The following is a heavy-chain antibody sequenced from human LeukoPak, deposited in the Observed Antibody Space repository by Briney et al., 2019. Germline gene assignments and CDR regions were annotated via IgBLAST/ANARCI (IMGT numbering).Heavy chain of an antibody. Sequence: GASVKVSCKASGYTFTGYYIHWVRQAPGQGLEWMGWIKPNSGGTNYAQKFQGRVTMTRDTSISTAYMELSRLKSDDTAVYYCVRGSIVGATFDYFDYWGQGTLVTVSS. D-gene: IGHD1-26*01. CDR2: IKPNSGGT. CDR3: VRGSIVGATFDYFDY. J-gene: IGHJ4*02. V-gene: IGHV1-2*02. CDR1: GYTFTGYY.